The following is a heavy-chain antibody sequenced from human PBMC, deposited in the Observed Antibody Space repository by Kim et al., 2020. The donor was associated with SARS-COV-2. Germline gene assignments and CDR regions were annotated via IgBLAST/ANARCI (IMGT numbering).Heavy chain of an antibody. CDR3: AKVGATVPSYIDY. J-gene: IGHJ4*02. V-gene: IGHV3-9*01. Sequence: AAAVKGRFNISRDNAKNSLYLQINSLRAEYAALYYCAKVGATVPSYIDYWGQGTLVTVSS. D-gene: IGHD4-4*01.